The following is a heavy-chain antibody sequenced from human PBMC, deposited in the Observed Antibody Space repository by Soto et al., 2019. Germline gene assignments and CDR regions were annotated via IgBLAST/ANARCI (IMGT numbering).Heavy chain of an antibody. CDR3: ARGTGIGFLAHNGFDY. CDR2: INPSGGST. Sequence: QVQLVQSGAEVKKPGASVKVSCKASGYTFTSYYMHWVRQAPGQGLEWMGIINPSGGSTSYAPKFQGRVTMTRDTSTSTVYMELSSLRSEDTAVYYCARGTGIGFLAHNGFDYWGQGTLVTVSS. D-gene: IGHD3-3*01. J-gene: IGHJ4*02. CDR1: GYTFTSYY. V-gene: IGHV1-46*01.